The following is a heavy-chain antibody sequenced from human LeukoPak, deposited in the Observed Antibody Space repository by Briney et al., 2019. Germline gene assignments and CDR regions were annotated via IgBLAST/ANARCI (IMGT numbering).Heavy chain of an antibody. CDR1: GFTFSSYS. CDR2: ISSSSSTI. V-gene: IGHV3-48*01. CDR3: ARDLGYCSGNGCYPPYYFDY. Sequence: AGGSLRLSCAASGFTFSSYSMNWVRQAPGKGLEWVSYISSSSSTIYYADSVKGRFTISRDNAKNSLYLQMNSLRAEDTAVYYCARDLGYCSGNGCYPPYYFDYWGQGTLVTVSS. J-gene: IGHJ4*02. D-gene: IGHD2-15*01.